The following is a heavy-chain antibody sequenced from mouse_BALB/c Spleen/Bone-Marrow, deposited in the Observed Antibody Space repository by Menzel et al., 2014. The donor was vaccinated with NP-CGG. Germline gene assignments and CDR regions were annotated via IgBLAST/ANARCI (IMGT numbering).Heavy chain of an antibody. CDR3: AREPTVVAGAWFAY. D-gene: IGHD1-1*01. V-gene: IGHV2-6-7*01. CDR2: IWGDGST. Sequence: QVQLQQSGPGLVAPSQRLSITCTVSGFSLXGYGVNWVRQPPGKGLEWLGMIWGDGSTDYNSALKSRLSISKDNSKSQVFLKMNSLQTDDTARYYCAREPTVVAGAWFAYWGQGTLVTVSA. CDR1: GFSLXGYG. J-gene: IGHJ3*01.